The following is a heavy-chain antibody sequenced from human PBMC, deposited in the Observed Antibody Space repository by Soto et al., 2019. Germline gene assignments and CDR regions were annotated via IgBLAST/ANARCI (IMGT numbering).Heavy chain of an antibody. CDR2: IDTHTDET. D-gene: IGHD3-10*01. J-gene: IGHJ6*02. V-gene: IGHV1-18*01. CDR1: GYTFTTYG. Sequence: QAQVLQSGPEVKKPGASVKVSCKTSGYTFTTYGVSWVRQAPGQGLEWMGSIDTHTDETRYPQKFQGRVTVTADTSSSTAYMEVRNLSSDDTAMYYCAQDVGVGSYGPQIQGMDVWGQGTTVTVSS. CDR3: AQDVGVGSYGPQIQGMDV.